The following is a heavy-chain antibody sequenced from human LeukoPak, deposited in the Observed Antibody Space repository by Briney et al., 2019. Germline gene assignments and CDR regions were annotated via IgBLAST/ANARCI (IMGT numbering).Heavy chain of an antibody. V-gene: IGHV3-21*01. CDR1: GITFSSYA. Sequence: PGGSLRLSCAASGITFSSYAMSWVRQAPGKGLEWVSAISSSSSSYIYYADSVKGRFTISRDNAKNSLYLQMNSLRAEDTAVYYCARDGPSTYYDFWSGYYYTQPNYYYYMDVWGKGTTVTVSS. CDR2: ISSSSSSYI. CDR3: ARDGPSTYYDFWSGYYYTQPNYYYYMDV. D-gene: IGHD3-3*01. J-gene: IGHJ6*03.